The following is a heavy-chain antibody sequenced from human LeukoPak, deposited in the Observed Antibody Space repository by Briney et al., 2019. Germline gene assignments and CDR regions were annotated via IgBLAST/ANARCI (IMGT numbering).Heavy chain of an antibody. CDR2: IYIDGSST. CDR1: GFTFSTYW. D-gene: IGHD2-2*01. Sequence: PGRSLRLSCAASGFTFSTYWMHWVRQAPGKGLVWVSRIYIDGSSTNYADSVKGRFTISRDNAKNTLYLQMNSLRAEDTAVYYCARGASARQDYWGQGTLVTVSS. CDR3: ARGASARQDY. J-gene: IGHJ4*02. V-gene: IGHV3-74*01.